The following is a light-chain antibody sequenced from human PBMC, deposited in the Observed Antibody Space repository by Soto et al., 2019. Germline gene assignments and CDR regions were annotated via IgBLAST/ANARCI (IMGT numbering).Light chain of an antibody. CDR1: SSDVGGYND. Sequence: QSALTQPTSASGSPGQSVTISCTGTSSDVGGYNDVSWYQQHPGKAPKLMIYEVSKRPSGVPDRFSGSKSVNTASLTVSGLQAEDEADYYCSSYAGSNKPYVFGTGTKLTVL. J-gene: IGLJ1*01. V-gene: IGLV2-8*01. CDR2: EVS. CDR3: SSYAGSNKPYV.